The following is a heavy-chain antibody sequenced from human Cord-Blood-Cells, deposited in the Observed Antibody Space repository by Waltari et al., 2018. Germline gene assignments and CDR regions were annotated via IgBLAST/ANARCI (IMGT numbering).Heavy chain of an antibody. CDR2: INHSGST. J-gene: IGHJ5*02. CDR3: AREQDIVVVPAANWFDP. CDR1: GGSFSGYY. Sequence: QVQLQQWGAGLLKPSETLSLTCAVYGGSFSGYYWSWIRQPPGKGLEWIGEINHSGSTNHNPSLKSRVTISVDTSKNQFSLKLSSVTAADTAVYYCAREQDIVVVPAANWFDPWGQGTLVTVSS. D-gene: IGHD2-2*01. V-gene: IGHV4-34*01.